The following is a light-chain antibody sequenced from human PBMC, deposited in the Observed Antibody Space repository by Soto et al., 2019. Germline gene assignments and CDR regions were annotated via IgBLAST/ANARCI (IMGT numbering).Light chain of an antibody. J-gene: IGKJ1*01. CDR1: QSISSY. CDR3: QESYSTPWA. V-gene: IGKV1-39*01. Sequence: DIQVTQSPSSLSASVGDRVTITCRASQSISSYLNWYQQKPGKAPKLLIYAASSLQSGVPSRFSGSGSGTDFSLTISSLQPEDFASYYCQESYSTPWAFGQGPKVEI. CDR2: AAS.